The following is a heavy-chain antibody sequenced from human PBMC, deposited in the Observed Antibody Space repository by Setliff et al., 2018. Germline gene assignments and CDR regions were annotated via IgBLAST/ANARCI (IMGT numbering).Heavy chain of an antibody. D-gene: IGHD3-3*01. J-gene: IGHJ5*02. Sequence: GGSLRLSCAASGFTFSNYWMYWVRQVPGKGLVWVSRINGVGTITHYADSVKGRFTISRDNARNALYLQMVSLRGEDTGVYFCARDVYDFRTGQADPWGQGTLVTVSS. CDR3: ARDVYDFRTGQADP. V-gene: IGHV3-74*01. CDR2: INGVGTIT. CDR1: GFTFSNYW.